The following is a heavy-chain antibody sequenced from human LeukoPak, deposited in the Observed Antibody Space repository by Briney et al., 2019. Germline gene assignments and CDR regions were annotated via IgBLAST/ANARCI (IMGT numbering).Heavy chain of an antibody. CDR2: INPNSGGT. D-gene: IGHD3-22*01. CDR1: GYTFTGYY. Sequence: ASVKVSCKASGYTFTGYYMHWVRQAPGQRLGWMGWINPNSGGTNYAQKFQGRVTMTRDTSISTAYMELSRLRSDDTAVYYCARDFFLYYYDSSGYYIDPWGQGTLVTVSS. J-gene: IGHJ5*02. CDR3: ARDFFLYYYDSSGYYIDP. V-gene: IGHV1-2*02.